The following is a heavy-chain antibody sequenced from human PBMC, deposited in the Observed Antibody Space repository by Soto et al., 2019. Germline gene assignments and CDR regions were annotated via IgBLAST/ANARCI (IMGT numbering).Heavy chain of an antibody. Sequence: SVKVSCKASGGTFSSYAISWVRQAPGQGLEWMGGIIPIFGTANYAQKFQGRVTITADKSTSTAYMELSSLRSEDTAVYYCARATYYDFWSGPGAFDIWGQGTMVTVSS. J-gene: IGHJ3*02. CDR1: GGTFSSYA. D-gene: IGHD3-3*01. V-gene: IGHV1-69*06. CDR2: IIPIFGTA. CDR3: ARATYYDFWSGPGAFDI.